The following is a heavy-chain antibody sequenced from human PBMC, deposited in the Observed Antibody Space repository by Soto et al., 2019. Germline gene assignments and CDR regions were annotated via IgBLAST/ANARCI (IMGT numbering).Heavy chain of an antibody. CDR3: ARELYAAFDY. Sequence: SETLSLTCTVSGGSISSGGYYWSWIRQPPGKGLEWIGYIYYSGSTYYNPSLNSRVTISVDTSKNQFSLKLSSVTAADTAVYYCARELYAAFDYWGQGPLVTVSS. CDR1: GGSISSGGYY. J-gene: IGHJ4*02. D-gene: IGHD2-8*01. V-gene: IGHV4-30-4*01. CDR2: IYYSGST.